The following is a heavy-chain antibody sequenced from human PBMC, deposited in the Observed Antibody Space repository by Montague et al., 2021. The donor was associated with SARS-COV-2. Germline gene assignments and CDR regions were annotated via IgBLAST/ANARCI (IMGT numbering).Heavy chain of an antibody. CDR2: IYHSGST. D-gene: IGHD3-3*01. CDR3: ARDVRYYDFWSGRAQTSPDY. CDR1: GYSISSGYY. J-gene: IGHJ4*02. Sequence: SETLSLTCTVSGYSISSGYYWGWIRQPPGKGLEWIGSIYHSGSTYYNPSLKSRVTISVDTSKNQFSLKLSSVTAADTAVYYCARDVRYYDFWSGRAQTSPDYWGQGTLVTVSP. V-gene: IGHV4-38-2*02.